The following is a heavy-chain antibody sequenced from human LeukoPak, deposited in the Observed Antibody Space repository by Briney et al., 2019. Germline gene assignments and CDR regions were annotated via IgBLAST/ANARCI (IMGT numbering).Heavy chain of an antibody. Sequence: PGGSLRLSCAASGFSFSGSAILWVRPASGKGLEWVGRIRSKANSYVTVYAASISGRFTISRDDSTNTAYLQMNSLKTEDTAVYYCTRHSDKYCSGANCYVYNFGLDVWGQGTTVTVSS. J-gene: IGHJ6*02. V-gene: IGHV3-73*01. CDR1: GFSFSGSA. D-gene: IGHD2-15*01. CDR3: TRHSDKYCSGANCYVYNFGLDV. CDR2: IRSKANSYVT.